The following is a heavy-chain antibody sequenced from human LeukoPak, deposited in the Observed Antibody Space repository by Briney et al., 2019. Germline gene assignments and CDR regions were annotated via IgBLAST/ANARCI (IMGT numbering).Heavy chain of an antibody. V-gene: IGHV4-34*10. J-gene: IGHJ5*02. CDR2: INQVGTT. CDR3: ARSDCTSTACYNWFAP. Sequence: SETLSLTCAVYGGTFNYNVISWIRQPPGKGLEWLGGINQVGTTSFNPSLGSRIYMCLNSSENHISQKLTSVTTANTAVYYCARSDCTSTACYNWFAPWGQGTLVNVSA. CDR1: GGTFNYNV. D-gene: IGHD5-24*01.